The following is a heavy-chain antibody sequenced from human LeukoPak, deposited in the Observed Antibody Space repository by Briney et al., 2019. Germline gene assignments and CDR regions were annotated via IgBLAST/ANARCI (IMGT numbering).Heavy chain of an antibody. CDR2: FDPEDGET. CDR3: ATVGTRYYYDSSGEVFHDN. V-gene: IGHV1-24*01. D-gene: IGHD3-22*01. Sequence: ASVKVSCKASGYTLTELSMHWVRQAPGKGLEWMGGFDPEDGETIYAQKFQGRVTMTEDTSTDTAYMELSSLRSEDTAVYYCATVGTRYYYDSSGEVFHDNWGQGTLVTVSS. J-gene: IGHJ4*02. CDR1: GYTLTELS.